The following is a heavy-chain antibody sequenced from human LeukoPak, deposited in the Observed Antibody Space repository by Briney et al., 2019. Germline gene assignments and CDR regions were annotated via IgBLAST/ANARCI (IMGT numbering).Heavy chain of an antibody. CDR2: INAGNGNT. CDR3: AKSRVTMPYYFDY. J-gene: IGHJ4*02. Sequence: ASVKVSCKASGYTFTSYAMHWVRQAPGQRLEWMGWINAGNGNTKYSQKFQGRVTITRDTSASTAYMELSSLRSEDMAVYYCAKSRVTMPYYFDYWGQGTLVTVSS. D-gene: IGHD3-10*01. V-gene: IGHV1-3*01. CDR1: GYTFTSYA.